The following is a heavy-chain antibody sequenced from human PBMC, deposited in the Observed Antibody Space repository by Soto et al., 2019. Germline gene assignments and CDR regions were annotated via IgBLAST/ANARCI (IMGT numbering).Heavy chain of an antibody. CDR2: IIPIFGTA. J-gene: IGHJ4*02. CDR3: ARDGRYCISTSCYLGYYFDY. Sequence: GASVKVSCKASGGTFSSYAISWVRQAPGQGLEWMGGIIPIFGTANYAQKLQGRVTITADESTSTAYMELSSLRSEDTAVHYCARDGRYCISTSCYLGYYFDYWCQGTLVTVSS. V-gene: IGHV1-69*13. D-gene: IGHD2-2*01. CDR1: GGTFSSYA.